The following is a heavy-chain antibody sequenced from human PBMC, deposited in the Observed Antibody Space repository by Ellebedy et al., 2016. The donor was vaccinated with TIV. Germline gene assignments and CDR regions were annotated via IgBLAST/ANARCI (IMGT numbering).Heavy chain of an antibody. D-gene: IGHD3-22*01. J-gene: IGHJ4*02. Sequence: LSLTCAASGFSFRGYAIPRVRPAPGKGLGWVAVVSFDGCNQFYADSVKGRFSISRDNSKNTVFLEMNSLRAEDTALYYCARDSDSYYDSSGYDSSFFDYWGQGTLVTVSA. CDR3: ARDSDSYYDSSGYDSSFFDY. V-gene: IGHV3-30*04. CDR2: VSFDGCNQ. CDR1: GFSFRGYA.